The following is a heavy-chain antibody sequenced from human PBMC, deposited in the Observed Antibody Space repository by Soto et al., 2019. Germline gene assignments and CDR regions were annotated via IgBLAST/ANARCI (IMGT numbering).Heavy chain of an antibody. CDR3: ANGMKWELPLCS. CDR2: FSGRGAKT. CDR1: GFTFRSYA. Sequence: EVQLLESGGDLEHPGGSLRLSCAASGFTFRSYAMSWVRQAPGKGLELVSAFSGRGAKTYYAASVKGRFTISRDNSKSTLYLQINSLRAGDTAVSYCANGMKWELPLCSWGRGTLVTVSS. D-gene: IGHD1-26*01. V-gene: IGHV3-23*01. J-gene: IGHJ5*01.